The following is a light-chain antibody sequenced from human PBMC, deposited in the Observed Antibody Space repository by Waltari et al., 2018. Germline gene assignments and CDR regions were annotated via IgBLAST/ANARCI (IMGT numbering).Light chain of an antibody. CDR2: SNK. CDR1: SSNIGSNT. Sequence: QSVLTQPPSASGTPGQRVTISCSGSSSNIGSNTVNWYQQLPGMAPRLLIYSNKHRPSGVPDRCSGSKSGTSASLAISGLQSEAETDYYCATWDDSLNGVVFGGGTKLSVL. V-gene: IGLV1-44*01. CDR3: ATWDDSLNGVV. J-gene: IGLJ2*01.